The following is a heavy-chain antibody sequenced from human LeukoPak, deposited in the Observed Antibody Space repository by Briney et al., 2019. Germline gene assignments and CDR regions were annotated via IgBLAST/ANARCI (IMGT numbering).Heavy chain of an antibody. V-gene: IGHV3-30*04. CDR2: KSYDGSNK. CDR3: ARDRQQVGATRHYYYGMDV. J-gene: IGHJ6*02. Sequence: GGSLRLSCAASGFTFSSYAMHWVRQAPGKGLEWVAVKSYDGSNKYYADSVKGRFTISRDNSKNTLYLQMNRLRAEDTAVYYFARDRQQVGATRHYYYGMDVWGQGTTVTVSS. D-gene: IGHD1-26*01. CDR1: GFTFSSYA.